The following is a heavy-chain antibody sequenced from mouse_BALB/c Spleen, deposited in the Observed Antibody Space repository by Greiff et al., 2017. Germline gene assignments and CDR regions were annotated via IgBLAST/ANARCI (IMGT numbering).Heavy chain of an antibody. D-gene: IGHD3-2*01. V-gene: IGHV5-12-2*01. CDR2: ISNGGGST. CDR3: ARQQDSSGGVWFAY. J-gene: IGHJ3*01. CDR1: GFTFSSYT. Sequence: DVKLVESGGGLVQPGGSLKLSCAASGFTFSSYTMSWVRQTPEKRLEWVAYISNGGGSTYYPDTVKGRFTISRDNAKNTLYLQMSSLKSEDTAMYYCARQQDSSGGVWFAYWGQGTLVTVSA.